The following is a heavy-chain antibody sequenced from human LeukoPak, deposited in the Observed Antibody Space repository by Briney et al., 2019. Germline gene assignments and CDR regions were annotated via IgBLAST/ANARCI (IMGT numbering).Heavy chain of an antibody. CDR3: ARELWPGDY. CDR1: GFTFSNYW. D-gene: IGHD3-16*01. V-gene: IGHV3-7*01. Sequence: PGGSLRLSCAASGFTFSNYWMGWVRQAPGKGLEWVANIKKDGSEKNYVDSVKGRFTISRDNARNSLYLQMNSLRVEDTAVYYCARELWPGDYSGQGTLVTVSS. CDR2: IKKDGSEK. J-gene: IGHJ4*02.